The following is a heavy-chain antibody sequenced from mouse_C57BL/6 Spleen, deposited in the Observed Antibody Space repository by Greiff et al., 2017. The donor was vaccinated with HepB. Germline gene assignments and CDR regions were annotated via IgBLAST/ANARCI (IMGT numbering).Heavy chain of an antibody. CDR3: ASERKAWFAY. CDR2: INPYNGGT. V-gene: IGHV1-19*01. Sequence: VQLKESGPVLVKPGASVKMSCKASGYTFTDYYMNWVKQSHGKSLEWIGVINPYNGGTSYNQKFKGKATLTVDKSSSTAYMELNSLTSEDSAVYYCASERKAWFAYWGQGTLVTVSA. CDR1: GYTFTDYY. J-gene: IGHJ3*01.